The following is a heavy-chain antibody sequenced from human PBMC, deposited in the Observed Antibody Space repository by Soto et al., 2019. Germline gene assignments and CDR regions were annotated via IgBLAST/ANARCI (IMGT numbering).Heavy chain of an antibody. D-gene: IGHD1-7*01. V-gene: IGHV4-38-2*01. J-gene: IGHJ5*02. Sequence: PSETLSLTCAVSGYSISRGYYWGWIRQPPGKGLEWIGSIYHSGSTYYNPSLKSRVTISVDTSKNQFSLKLSSVTAADTAVYYCARGAGSTRWFDPWGQGTLVTVSS. CDR2: IYHSGST. CDR1: GYSISRGYY. CDR3: ARGAGSTRWFDP.